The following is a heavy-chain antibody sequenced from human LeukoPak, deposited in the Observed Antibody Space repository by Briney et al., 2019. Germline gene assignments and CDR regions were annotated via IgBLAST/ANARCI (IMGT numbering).Heavy chain of an antibody. CDR1: GGSFSGYY. CDR2: INHSGGT. V-gene: IGHV4-34*01. Sequence: SETLSLTCAVYGGSFSGYYWSWIRQPPGKGLEWIGEINHSGGTNYNPSLKSRVTISVDTSKNQFSLKLSSVTAADTAVYYCARGGSGSYYGGFDPWGQGTLVTVSS. D-gene: IGHD3-10*01. J-gene: IGHJ5*02. CDR3: ARGGSGSYYGGFDP.